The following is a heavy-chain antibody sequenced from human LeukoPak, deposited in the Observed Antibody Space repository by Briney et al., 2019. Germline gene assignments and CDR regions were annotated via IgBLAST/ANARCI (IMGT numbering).Heavy chain of an antibody. CDR3: ARTGIAAAGSSDAFDI. J-gene: IGHJ3*02. D-gene: IGHD6-13*01. V-gene: IGHV4-39*07. CDR2: IFYSGST. Sequence: SETLSLTCTVSSGSISTSNYYWGWVRQPPGKALEWIGNIFYSGSTYYSPSLKSRVTISLDTSRNQFSLKLNSVTAADTAVYYCARTGIAAAGSSDAFDIWGQGTMVTVSS. CDR1: SGSISTSNYY.